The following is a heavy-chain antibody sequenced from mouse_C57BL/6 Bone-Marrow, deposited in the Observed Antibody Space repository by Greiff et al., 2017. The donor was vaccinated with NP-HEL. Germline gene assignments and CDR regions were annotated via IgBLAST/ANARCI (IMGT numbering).Heavy chain of an antibody. D-gene: IGHD2-3*01. J-gene: IGHJ3*01. V-gene: IGHV6-6*01. CDR3: TQSFYDGYWFAY. Sequence: EVKLLESGGGLVQPGGSMKLSCAASGFTFSDAWMDWVRQSPEKGLEWVAEIRNKANNHATYYAESLKGRFTISRDDSKSSVYLQMNSLRAEDTGIYYCTQSFYDGYWFAYWGQGTLVTVSA. CDR1: GFTFSDAW. CDR2: IRNKANNHAT.